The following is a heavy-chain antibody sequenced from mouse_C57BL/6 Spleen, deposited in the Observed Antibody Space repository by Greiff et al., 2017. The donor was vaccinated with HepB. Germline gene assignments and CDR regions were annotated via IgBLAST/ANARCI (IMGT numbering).Heavy chain of an antibody. J-gene: IGHJ1*03. CDR1: GYTFTSYG. CDR3: AREGTLITTVVAHWYFDV. V-gene: IGHV1-81*01. CDR2: IYPRSGNT. Sequence: VQLQQSGAELARPGASVKLSCKASGYTFTSYGISWVKQRTGQGLEWIGEIYPRSGNTYYNEKFKGKATLTADKSSSTAYMELRSLTSEDSAVYCCAREGTLITTVVAHWYFDVWGTGTTVTVSS. D-gene: IGHD1-1*01.